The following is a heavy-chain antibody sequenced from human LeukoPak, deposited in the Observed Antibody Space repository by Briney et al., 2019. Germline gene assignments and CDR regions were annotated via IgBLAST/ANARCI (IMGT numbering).Heavy chain of an antibody. CDR1: GFTFSIHA. V-gene: IGHV3-23*01. J-gene: IGHJ4*02. D-gene: IGHD3-9*01. CDR2: ITGSGGNT. CDR3: AKWGDYDVLTGYYVSDY. Sequence: GGSLRLSCAASGFTFSIHAMNWVRQAPGKGLEWVSAITGSGGNTYYADSVKGRFTISRDNSKNTVFLQMNSLRAEDTAVYYCAKWGDYDVLTGYYVSDYWGQGTLVTVSS.